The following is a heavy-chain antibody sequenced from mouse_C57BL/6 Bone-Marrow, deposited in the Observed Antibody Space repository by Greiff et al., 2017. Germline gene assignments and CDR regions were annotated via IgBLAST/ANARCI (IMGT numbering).Heavy chain of an antibody. J-gene: IGHJ3*01. CDR2: INPGSGGT. CDR3: ARIDPWFAY. V-gene: IGHV1-54*01. Sequence: QVQLQQSGAELVRPGTSVKVSCKASGYAFTNYLIEWVKQRPGQGLEWIGVINPGSGGTNYNEKFKGKATLTADKSSSTAYMQLSSLTSEDSAVYCCARIDPWFAYWGQGTLVTVSA. CDR1: GYAFTNYL.